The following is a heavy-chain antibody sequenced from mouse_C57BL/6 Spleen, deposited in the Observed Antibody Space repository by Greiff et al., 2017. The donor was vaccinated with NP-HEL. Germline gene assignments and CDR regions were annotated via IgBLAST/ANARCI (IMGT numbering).Heavy chain of an antibody. D-gene: IGHD2-5*01. J-gene: IGHJ4*01. CDR2: IWTGGGT. Sequence: VQLQQSGPGLVAPSQSLSITCTVSGFSLTSYAISWVRQPPGKGLEWLGVIWTGGGTHYNSALKSRLSISKDNSKSQVFLKMNSLQTDDTARYYCAREYYSNYNYAMDYWGQGTSVTVSS. V-gene: IGHV2-9-1*01. CDR3: AREYYSNYNYAMDY. CDR1: GFSLTSYA.